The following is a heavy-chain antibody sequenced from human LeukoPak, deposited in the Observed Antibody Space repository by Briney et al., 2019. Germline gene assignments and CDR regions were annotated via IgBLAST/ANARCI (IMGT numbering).Heavy chain of an antibody. V-gene: IGHV3-74*01. CDR2: INSYGINT. D-gene: IGHD3-22*01. CDR1: GFTFSNYC. J-gene: IGHJ5*02. Sequence: GGSLTLSCTASGFTFSNYCMHWVRQAPGKALVLVSRINSYGINTSYADSVKGGFTISRDKAKNTLNLQMNSLGAEDTAVYYCARDLGQYYDTSDNWSDPWGQGTLVTVSS. CDR3: ARDLGQYYDTSDNWSDP.